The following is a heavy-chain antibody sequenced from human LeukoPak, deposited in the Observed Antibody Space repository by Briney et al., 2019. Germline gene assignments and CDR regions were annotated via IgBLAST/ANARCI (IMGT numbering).Heavy chain of an antibody. J-gene: IGHJ4*02. CDR3: AKGEYYYDSSGYPEY. Sequence: GGSLRLSCAASGFTVSSNYMSWVRQAPGKGLEWVAVISYDGSNKYYADSVKGRFTISRDNSKNTLYLQMNSLRAEDTAVYYCAKGEYYYDSSGYPEYWGQGTLVTVSS. CDR1: GFTVSSNY. CDR2: ISYDGSNK. V-gene: IGHV3-30*18. D-gene: IGHD3-22*01.